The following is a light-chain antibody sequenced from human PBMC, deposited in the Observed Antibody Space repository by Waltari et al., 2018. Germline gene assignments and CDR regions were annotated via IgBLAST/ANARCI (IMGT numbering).Light chain of an antibody. V-gene: IGLV2-14*01. CDR1: SSDVGGYDH. Sequence: QSALTQPASVSGSPGQSITISCTGTSSDVGGYDHVSWYQQHPGKAPKFMIYEVSSRPSGVSNRFSGSKSANTASLTSSGLQAEDEAEYYCCSYTSSNTYVFGTGTKVTVL. CDR3: CSYTSSNTYV. J-gene: IGLJ1*01. CDR2: EVS.